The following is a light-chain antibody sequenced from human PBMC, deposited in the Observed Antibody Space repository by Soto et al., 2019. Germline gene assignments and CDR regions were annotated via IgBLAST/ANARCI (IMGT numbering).Light chain of an antibody. Sequence: HSVLTQPSRGSGSPGQSITIACAGTSSDVGSYNYVSWYQQHPAKLPKLMIYHVSNRPSGVSDRFSGSKSGNTASLTISGLQAEDEADYYCYSYTTSSTYVFGTGTKVTVL. CDR3: YSYTTSSTYV. J-gene: IGLJ1*01. CDR2: HVS. V-gene: IGLV2-14*01. CDR1: SSDVGSYNY.